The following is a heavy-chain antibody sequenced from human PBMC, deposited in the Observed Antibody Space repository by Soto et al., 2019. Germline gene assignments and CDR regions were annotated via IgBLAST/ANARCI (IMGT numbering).Heavy chain of an antibody. CDR3: ASNVVVVAATPNYGMDV. J-gene: IGHJ6*02. CDR1: GGTFSSYA. V-gene: IGHV1-69*01. D-gene: IGHD2-15*01. Sequence: QVQLVQSGAEVKKPGSSVKVSCKASGGTFSSYAISWVRQAPGQGLEWMGGIIPIFGTANYAQKFQGRVTITADESTRTAYIELSSLRSEDTAVYYCASNVVVVAATPNYGMDVWGQGTTVTVSS. CDR2: IIPIFGTA.